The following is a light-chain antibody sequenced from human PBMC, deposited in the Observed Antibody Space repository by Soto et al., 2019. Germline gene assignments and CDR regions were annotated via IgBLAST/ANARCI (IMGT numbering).Light chain of an antibody. CDR1: SSDVGLFNY. CDR3: CSFTGTHPTYV. V-gene: IGLV2-11*01. Sequence: QSALTQPRSVSASPGQSVTISCTGTSSDVGLFNYVSWFQQHPGKAPKLMISDVTKRPSGVPDRFSGSKTGNTASLTISGLQAEDEAYYYCCSFTGTHPTYVFGTGTKLTVL. J-gene: IGLJ1*01. CDR2: DVT.